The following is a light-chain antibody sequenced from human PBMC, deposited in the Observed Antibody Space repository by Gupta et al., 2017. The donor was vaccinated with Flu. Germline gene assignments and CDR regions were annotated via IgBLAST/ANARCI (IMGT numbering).Light chain of an antibody. Sequence: EIVLTQSPATLSLSPGEGATLSFRASQSIGTYLAWYQQKPGQAPRLLIYASSTRATGIPARFSGSGSGADFTLTISSLEPEDFALYYCQQRSNWPLTFGGGTKVEIK. CDR3: QQRSNWPLT. J-gene: IGKJ4*01. CDR2: ASS. CDR1: QSIGTY. V-gene: IGKV3-11*01.